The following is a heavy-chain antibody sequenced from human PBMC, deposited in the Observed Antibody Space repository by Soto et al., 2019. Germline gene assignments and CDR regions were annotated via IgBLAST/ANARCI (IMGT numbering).Heavy chain of an antibody. J-gene: IGHJ5*02. CDR2: INHSGST. V-gene: IGHV4-34*01. CDR3: ARAYLNSSFYP. Sequence: PSETLSLTCAVYCGSFSGYYWSCIRQPPGKELEWIGEINHSGSTNYNPSRKSRVTISVDTSKNQFSLKLISVTAADTAVYYCARAYLNSSFYPWVQGTLVNVSS. CDR1: CGSFSGYY. D-gene: IGHD6-13*01.